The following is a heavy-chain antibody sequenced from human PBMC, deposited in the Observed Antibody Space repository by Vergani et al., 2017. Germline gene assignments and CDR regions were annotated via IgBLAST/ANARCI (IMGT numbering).Heavy chain of an antibody. CDR1: GDSVISTDYH. CDR2: MDYSGST. D-gene: IGHD2-15*01. CDR3: ASKRGACRAAYSHSYDF. Sequence: QVQLQESGPGLVKPSETLSLTCTVPGDSVISTDYHWGWIRQPPGKGLEWIGSMDYSGSTSYNPSLESRISISFETPKNQFSLKLTSVTAADTAVYYCASKRGACRAAYSHSYDFWGPGTLVGVSS. J-gene: IGHJ4*02. V-gene: IGHV4-39*01.